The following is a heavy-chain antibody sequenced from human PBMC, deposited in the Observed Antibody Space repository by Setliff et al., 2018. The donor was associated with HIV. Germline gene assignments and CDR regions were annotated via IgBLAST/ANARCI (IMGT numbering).Heavy chain of an antibody. D-gene: IGHD3-22*01. CDR3: AREAEYYYDKGGAFDI. J-gene: IGHJ3*02. Sequence: PSETLSLTCTVSGGSISRGSYCWSWIRQPAGKGLEWIGHIQTSGSTHNNPSLKGRVTISVDTSKNQFSLKRSSVTAADTAVYYCAREAEYYYDKGGAFDIWGQGTMVT. CDR1: GGSISRGSYC. CDR2: IQTSGST. V-gene: IGHV4-61*09.